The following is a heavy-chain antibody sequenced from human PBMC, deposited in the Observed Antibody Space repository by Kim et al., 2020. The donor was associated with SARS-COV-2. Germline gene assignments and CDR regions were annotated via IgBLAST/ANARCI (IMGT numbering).Heavy chain of an antibody. Sequence: SETLSLTCAVYGGSFSGYYWSWIRQPPGKGLEWIGEINHSGSTNYNPSLKSRVTISVDTSKNQFSLKLSSVTAADTAVYYCARVGGSGSSNGDSLTPLGWAVDYWGQGTLVTVSS. CDR2: INHSGST. V-gene: IGHV4-34*01. D-gene: IGHD3-10*01. CDR3: ARVGGSGSSNGDSLTPLGWAVDY. CDR1: GGSFSGYY. J-gene: IGHJ4*02.